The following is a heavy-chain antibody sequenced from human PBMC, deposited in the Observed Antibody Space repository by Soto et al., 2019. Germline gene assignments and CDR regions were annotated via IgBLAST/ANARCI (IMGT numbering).Heavy chain of an antibody. CDR1: VGPFISYA. J-gene: IGHJ5*02. CDR2: IIPIFGTA. CDR3: ARAKSGYCSGGSCRHLYNWFDH. D-gene: IGHD2-15*01. V-gene: IGHV1-69*13. Sequence: VQSSFKSSVGPFISYAMSGVRPAPGQGLAWMGGIIPIFGTANYAQKFQGRVTITADESTSTGYMELSSLRSEDTAVYYCARAKSGYCSGGSCRHLYNWFDHWGHGTLVTVSS.